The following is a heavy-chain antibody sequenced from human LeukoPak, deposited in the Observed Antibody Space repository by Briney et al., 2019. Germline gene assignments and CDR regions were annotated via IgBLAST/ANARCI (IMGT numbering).Heavy chain of an antibody. J-gene: IGHJ6*03. V-gene: IGHV3-49*04. CDR1: GFTFGDYA. CDR3: TREVRYFGWLRDYYYYMDV. Sequence: GGSLRLSCTASGFTFGDYAMSWVRQAPGKGVEWVGFIRSKAYGGTTEYAASVKGRFTISRDGSKSIAYLQMNSLKTEDTAVYYCTREVRYFGWLRDYYYYMDVWGKGTTVTISS. CDR2: IRSKAYGGTT. D-gene: IGHD3-9*01.